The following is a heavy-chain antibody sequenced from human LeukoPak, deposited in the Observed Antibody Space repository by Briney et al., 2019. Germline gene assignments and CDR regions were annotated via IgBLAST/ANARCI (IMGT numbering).Heavy chain of an antibody. CDR2: MNPNSGNT. CDR1: GFTFTSHD. D-gene: IGHD3-22*01. Sequence: GASVKVSCKASGFTFTSHDYNWVRQATGQGLEWMGWMNPNSGNTGYAQKFQGRVTMTRNTSISTAYMELSSLRSEDTAVYYCARGDDSSGYYFNWGQGTLVTVSS. J-gene: IGHJ4*02. V-gene: IGHV1-8*01. CDR3: ARGDDSSGYYFN.